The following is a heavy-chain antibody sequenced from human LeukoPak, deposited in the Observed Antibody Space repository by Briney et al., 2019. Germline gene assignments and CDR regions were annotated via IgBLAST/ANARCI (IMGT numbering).Heavy chain of an antibody. CDR1: GFTFSSYG. V-gene: IGHV3-23*01. CDR3: AKPFYDSSGYSDAFDI. Sequence: GGSLRLSCAASGFTFSSYGMSRVRQAPGKGLEWVSAFSGSGGSTYYADSVKGRFTISRDNSKNTLYLQMNSLRAEDTAVYYCAKPFYDSSGYSDAFDIWGQGTMVTVSS. CDR2: FSGSGGST. D-gene: IGHD3-22*01. J-gene: IGHJ3*02.